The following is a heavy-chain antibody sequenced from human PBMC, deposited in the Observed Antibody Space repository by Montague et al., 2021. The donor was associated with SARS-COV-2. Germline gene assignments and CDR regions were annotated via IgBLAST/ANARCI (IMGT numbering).Heavy chain of an antibody. CDR1: GFTFSNVW. CDR3: TTANWGSPSWFDP. Sequence: SLRLSCAASGFTFSNVWMSWVRQAPGKGLEWVGRIKSKTDGGTTDYAAPVEGRFTISRDDSKNTLYLQMNSLKTEDTAVYYCTTANWGSPSWFDPWGQGTLVTVSS. D-gene: IGHD7-27*01. CDR2: IKSKTDGGTT. V-gene: IGHV3-15*01. J-gene: IGHJ5*02.